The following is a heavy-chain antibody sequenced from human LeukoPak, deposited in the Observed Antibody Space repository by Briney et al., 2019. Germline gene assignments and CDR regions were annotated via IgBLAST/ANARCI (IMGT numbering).Heavy chain of an antibody. CDR2: VYPSGIT. CDR1: AGSISSYY. J-gene: IGHJ6*02. CDR3: ASRGSPRTSYYYYGMDV. V-gene: IGHV4-4*07. Sequence: SETLSLTCTVSAGSISSYYWSWIRQPAGKGLEWVGRVYPSGITIYNPSLKSRVTISVDTSKNQFSLKLSSVTAADTAVYYCASRGSPRTSYYYYGMDVWGQGTTVTVSS. D-gene: IGHD1-26*01.